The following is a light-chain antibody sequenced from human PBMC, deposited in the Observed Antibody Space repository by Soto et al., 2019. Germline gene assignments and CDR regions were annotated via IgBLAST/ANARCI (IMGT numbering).Light chain of an antibody. J-gene: IGKJ1*01. CDR3: QQRTKWRT. CDR1: QSVSSS. V-gene: IGKV3-11*01. CDR2: DAS. Sequence: EIVLTQSPATLSLSPGERATVSCRSSQSVSSSLAWYQQKPGQAPRLLIYDASSRATGIPARFSGSGSGTDFTLTISSLEPEDFAVYYCQQRTKWRTFGQGTKVDIK.